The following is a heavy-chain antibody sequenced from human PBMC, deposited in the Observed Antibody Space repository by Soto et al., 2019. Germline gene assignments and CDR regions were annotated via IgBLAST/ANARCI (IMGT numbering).Heavy chain of an antibody. CDR2: IWYDGSNK. CDR3: ARGMVGARRQGLDY. CDR1: GFTFSSYG. V-gene: IGHV3-33*01. D-gene: IGHD1-26*01. Sequence: QVQLVESGGGVVQPGRSLRLSCAASGFTFSSYGMHWVRQAPGKGLEWVAVIWYDGSNKYYADSVKGRFTISRDNSKNTLYLQMNSLRAEDTAVYYSARGMVGARRQGLDYWGQGTLVTVSS. J-gene: IGHJ4*02.